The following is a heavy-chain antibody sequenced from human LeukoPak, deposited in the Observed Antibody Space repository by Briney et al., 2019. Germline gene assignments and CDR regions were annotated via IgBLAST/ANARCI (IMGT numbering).Heavy chain of an antibody. V-gene: IGHV3-33*01. CDR1: GFTFRNYG. CDR3: ARDYGSDTGLDS. D-gene: IGHD4-17*01. CDR2: IWSDDRNK. Sequence: GGSLRLSCAASGFTFRNYGMHWVRQAPGKGLEWVALIWSDDRNKYYADSVKGQFTISRDNSKNTVYLQMNNLRAEDTAVYYCARDYGSDTGLDSWGQGTLVTVSS. J-gene: IGHJ4*02.